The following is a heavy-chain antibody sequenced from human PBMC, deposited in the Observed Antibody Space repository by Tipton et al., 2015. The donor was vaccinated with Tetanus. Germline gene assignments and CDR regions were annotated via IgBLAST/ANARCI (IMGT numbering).Heavy chain of an antibody. J-gene: IGHJ6*02. V-gene: IGHV4-31*03. D-gene: IGHD2-2*01. CDR1: GGSISSGGYY. CDR2: IYYSGST. CDR3: ARHVHGFGALLTPAATHYYYGMDV. Sequence: TLSLTCTVSGGSISSGGYYWSWIRQHPGKGLEWIGYIYYSGSTYYNPSLKSRVTISVDTSKNQFSLKLSSVTAADTAVYYCARHVHGFGALLTPAATHYYYGMDVWGQGTTVTVSS.